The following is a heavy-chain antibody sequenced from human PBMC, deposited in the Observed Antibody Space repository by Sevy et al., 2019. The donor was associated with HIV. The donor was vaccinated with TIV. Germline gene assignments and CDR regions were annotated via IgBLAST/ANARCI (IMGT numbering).Heavy chain of an antibody. J-gene: IGHJ4*02. Sequence: GGSLRRSCAASGFTFSSYGMHWVRQAPGKGLEWVAIRYDGSNKYYADSVKGRFTISRDNSKNTLYLQMNSRRAEDTAVYYCAKGVYSGSYYVFGGSYYFDYWGQGTLVTVSS. CDR3: AKGVYSGSYYVFGGSYYFDY. D-gene: IGHD1-26*01. CDR1: GFTFSSYG. V-gene: IGHV3-30*02. CDR2: IRYDGSNK.